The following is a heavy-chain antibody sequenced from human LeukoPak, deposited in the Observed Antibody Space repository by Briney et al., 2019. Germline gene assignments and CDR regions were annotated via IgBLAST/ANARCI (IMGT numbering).Heavy chain of an antibody. V-gene: IGHV1-24*01. Sequence: ASVNVSCKVSGYTLTELSMHWVRQAPGKGLEWMGGFDPEDGETIYAQKFQGRVTMTEDTSTDTAYMELSSLRSEDTAVYYCATVSVTTNSGPFDYWGQGTLVTVSS. CDR2: FDPEDGET. CDR3: ATVSVTTNSGPFDY. J-gene: IGHJ4*02. D-gene: IGHD4-17*01. CDR1: GYTLTELS.